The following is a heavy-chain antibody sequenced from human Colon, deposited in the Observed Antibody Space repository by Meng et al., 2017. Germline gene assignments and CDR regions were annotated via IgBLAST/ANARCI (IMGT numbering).Heavy chain of an antibody. CDR2: MNPKSGKT. Sequence: ASVKVSCKASGYTFTNYDINWVRQATGQGLEWMGWMNPKSGKTGYAQKFQGRVTITRDTSIGTAYMELSTVTSEDTAVYYCARARSGYYDSHFDSWGQGTLVTVSS. J-gene: IGHJ4*02. D-gene: IGHD3-22*01. CDR3: ARARSGYYDSHFDS. CDR1: GYTFTNYD. V-gene: IGHV1-8*03.